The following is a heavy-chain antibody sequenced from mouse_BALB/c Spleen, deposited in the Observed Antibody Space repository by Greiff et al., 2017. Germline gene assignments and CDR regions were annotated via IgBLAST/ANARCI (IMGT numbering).Heavy chain of an antibody. Sequence: EVQRVESGAELVRSGASVKLSCTASGFNIKDYYMHWVKQRPEQGLEWIGWIDPENGDTEYAPKFQGKATMTADTSSNTAYLQLSSLTSEDTAVYYCKTTLTTATFDYWGQGTTLTVSS. CDR3: KTTLTTATFDY. CDR1: GFNIKDYY. D-gene: IGHD1-2*01. J-gene: IGHJ2*01. CDR2: IDPENGDT. V-gene: IGHV14-4*02.